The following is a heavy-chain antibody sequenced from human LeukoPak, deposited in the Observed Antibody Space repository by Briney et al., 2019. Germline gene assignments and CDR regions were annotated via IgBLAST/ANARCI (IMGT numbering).Heavy chain of an antibody. CDR1: GFRFNTYW. Sequence: GGPLRLSCAASGFRFNTYWMSWVRQAPGKGLDWVAFIRHDGNKKLYADSVKGRFTISRDNSKNTLYLYVNSLRPDDSAVYYCVKDNPLDYWGQGTLVIVSS. CDR2: IRHDGNKK. CDR3: VKDNPLDY. J-gene: IGHJ4*02. V-gene: IGHV3-30*02.